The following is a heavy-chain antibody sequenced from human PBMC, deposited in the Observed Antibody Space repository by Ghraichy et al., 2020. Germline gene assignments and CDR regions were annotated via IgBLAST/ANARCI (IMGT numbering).Heavy chain of an antibody. CDR2: IYNSVST. D-gene: IGHD6-6*01. J-gene: IGHJ5*02. CDR3: ARNKTGSLSGWFDP. CDR1: GGSMSSYSDY. Sequence: SETLSLTCSVSGGSMSSYSDYWGWLRQPPGKGLEWIGSIYNSVSTHYNPSLRSRVTVSIDTSKDQFSLRLTSVTAADTAVYYCARNKTGSLSGWFDPWGQGSLVILSS. V-gene: IGHV4-39*01.